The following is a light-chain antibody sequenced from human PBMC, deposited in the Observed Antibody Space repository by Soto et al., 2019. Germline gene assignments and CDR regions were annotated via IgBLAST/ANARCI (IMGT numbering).Light chain of an antibody. CDR1: QSVSSN. J-gene: IGKJ1*01. CDR3: QQYNNWPWT. V-gene: IGKV3-15*01. Sequence: EKVMRKSPATMSVSPGERAALSCRASQSVSSNLAWYQQKPGQAPRLLIYGASTRATGIRARFSGSGSGTEFTLTISSLQSEDFAVYYCQQYNNWPWTFGQGTKVEIK. CDR2: GAS.